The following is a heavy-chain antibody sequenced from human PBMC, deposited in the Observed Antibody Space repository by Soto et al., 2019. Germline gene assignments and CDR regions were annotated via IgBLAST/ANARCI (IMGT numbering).Heavy chain of an antibody. J-gene: IGHJ6*03. CDR3: ARVNGDYVLSHYYYMDV. CDR2: ISAYNGNT. CDR1: GYTFTSYG. D-gene: IGHD4-17*01. V-gene: IGHV1-18*01. Sequence: ASVKVSCKASGYTFTSYGISWVRQAPGQGLEWMGWISAYNGNTNYAQKLQGRVTMTTDTSTSTAYMELRSLRSDDTAVYYCARVNGDYVLSHYYYMDVWGKGTTVTVSS.